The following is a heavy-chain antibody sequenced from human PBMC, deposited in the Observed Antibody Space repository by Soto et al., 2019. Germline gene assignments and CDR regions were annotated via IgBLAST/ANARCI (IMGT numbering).Heavy chain of an antibody. V-gene: IGHV3-23*01. D-gene: IGHD6-6*01. J-gene: IGHJ3*02. Sequence: VQLLESGGDLVHPGGSLRLSCAASGFAFSSHPMSWVRQAPERGLEWVSGISDSGGLTYNADSVKGRFTISRDNSKNTLYLQMNSLRAEDTALYYCARRAFGSSRSFDIWGQGTMFTVSS. CDR1: GFAFSSHP. CDR3: ARRAFGSSRSFDI. CDR2: ISDSGGLT.